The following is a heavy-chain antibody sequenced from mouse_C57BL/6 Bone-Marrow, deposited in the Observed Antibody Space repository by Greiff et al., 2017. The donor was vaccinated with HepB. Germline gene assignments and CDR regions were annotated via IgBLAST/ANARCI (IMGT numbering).Heavy chain of an antibody. Sequence: VQVVESGAELMKPGASVKLSCKATGYTFTGYWIEWVKQRPGHGLEWIGEILPGSGSTNYNEKFKGKATFTADTSSNTAYMQLSSLTTEDSAIYYCARSIYYYGSSFFAYWGQGTLVTVSA. D-gene: IGHD1-1*01. CDR2: ILPGSGST. J-gene: IGHJ3*01. CDR1: GYTFTGYW. V-gene: IGHV1-9*01. CDR3: ARSIYYYGSSFFAY.